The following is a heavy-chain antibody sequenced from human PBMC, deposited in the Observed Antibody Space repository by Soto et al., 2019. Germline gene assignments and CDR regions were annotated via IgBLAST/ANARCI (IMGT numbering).Heavy chain of an antibody. Sequence: QVQLVESGGGVVQPGRSLRLSCAASGFTFSSYGMHWVRQAPGKGLEWVAVISYDGSNKYYADSVKGRFTISRDNSKNTLYLQMTSLRAEDTAVYYCAKGWGYFDYWGQGTLVTVSS. V-gene: IGHV3-30*18. D-gene: IGHD1-26*01. CDR1: GFTFSSYG. J-gene: IGHJ4*02. CDR3: AKGWGYFDY. CDR2: ISYDGSNK.